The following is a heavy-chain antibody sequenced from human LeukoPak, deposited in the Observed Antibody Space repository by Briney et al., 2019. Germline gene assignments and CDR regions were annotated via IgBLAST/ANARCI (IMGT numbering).Heavy chain of an antibody. V-gene: IGHV3-21*01. CDR2: ISSSSSYI. CDR3: ARDRGYCSSTSCHYYYCYMDV. J-gene: IGHJ6*03. Sequence: GGSLRLSCAASGFTFSSYSMNWVRQAPGKGLEWVSSISSSSSYIYYADSVKGRFTISRDNAKNSLYLQMNSLRAEDTAVYYCARDRGYCSSTSCHYYYCYMDVWGKGTTVTVSS. D-gene: IGHD2-2*01. CDR1: GFTFSSYS.